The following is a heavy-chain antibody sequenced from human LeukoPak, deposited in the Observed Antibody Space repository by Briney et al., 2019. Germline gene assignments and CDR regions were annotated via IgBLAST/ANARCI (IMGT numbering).Heavy chain of an antibody. CDR2: YTGTT. J-gene: IGHJ6*03. Sequence: YTGTTHYNPSLKSRVTISVDTSKNQFSLNLSSVTAADMALYYCARVNYYYYYMDVWGKGITVTISS. V-gene: IGHV4-39*07. CDR3: ARVNYYYYYMDV.